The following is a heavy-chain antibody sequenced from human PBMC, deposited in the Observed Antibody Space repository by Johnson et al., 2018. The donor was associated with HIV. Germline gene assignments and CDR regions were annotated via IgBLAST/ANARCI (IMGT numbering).Heavy chain of an antibody. D-gene: IGHD5-18*01. V-gene: IGHV3-30*18. CDR3: AKERAYIRTFDI. CDR1: GFTFSSYG. Sequence: QVQLVESGGGVVQPARSVRLSCAASGFTFSSYGMHWVRQAPGKGLEWVAIISYDGSNKYYRDSVKGRFTISRDNSKNTLYLQMNSLRAEDTAVYYCAKERAYIRTFDIWGQGTMVTVSS. J-gene: IGHJ3*02. CDR2: ISYDGSNK.